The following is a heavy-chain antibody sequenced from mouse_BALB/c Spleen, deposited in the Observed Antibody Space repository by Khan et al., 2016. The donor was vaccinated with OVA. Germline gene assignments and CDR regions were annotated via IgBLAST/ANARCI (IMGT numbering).Heavy chain of an antibody. J-gene: IGHJ4*01. CDR3: ARQPYYHYNSMDY. V-gene: IGHV2-6-1*01. Sequence: QMQLEESGPGLAAPSQSLSITCTISGFSLTNYGVHWVRQPPGKGLEWLVVIWSDGSTTYNSAFKSRLTITKDNSQSQVFLKMNSLQTDDTAIYFCARQPYYHYNSMDYWGQGTSVTVSS. D-gene: IGHD2-10*01. CDR1: GFSLTNYG. CDR2: IWSDGST.